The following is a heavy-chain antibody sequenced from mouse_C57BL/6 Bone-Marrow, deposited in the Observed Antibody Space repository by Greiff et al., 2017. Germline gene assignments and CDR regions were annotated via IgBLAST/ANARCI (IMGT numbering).Heavy chain of an antibody. J-gene: IGHJ1*03. V-gene: IGHV5-17*01. CDR1: GFTFSDYG. Sequence: EVHLVESGGGLVKPGGSLKLSCAASGFTFSDYGMHWVRQAPEKGLEWVAYIGSGSSTIYYADTVKGGITISRDNAKNTLFLQMTSLRSGDTAMYYCATFDVWGTGTTVTVSS. CDR3: ATFDV. CDR2: IGSGSSTI.